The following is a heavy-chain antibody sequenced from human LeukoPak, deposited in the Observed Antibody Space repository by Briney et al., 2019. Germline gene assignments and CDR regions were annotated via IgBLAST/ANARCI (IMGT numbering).Heavy chain of an antibody. J-gene: IGHJ4*02. Sequence: SATLSLTCTVSGGSISSYYWSWIRQPPGKGLEWIGYIYYSGSTNYNPSLKSRVTSPVDTPKNQFSLKRSSVTAGDTAVYYCARVNQGDFDYWGQGTLVTVSS. CDR2: IYYSGST. CDR3: ARVNQGDFDY. V-gene: IGHV4-59*01. CDR1: GGSISSYY. D-gene: IGHD3-16*01.